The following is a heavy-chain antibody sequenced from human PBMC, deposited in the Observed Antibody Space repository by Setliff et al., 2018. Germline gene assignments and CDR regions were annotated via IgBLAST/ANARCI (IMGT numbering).Heavy chain of an antibody. V-gene: IGHV4-59*01. CDR1: GDSMSGAS. Sequence: SETLSLTCSVSGDSMSGASIWSWFRQPPGRGLEFMGYVFPNGASKYDPSFKSRLTISVDTSKNQFSLKLTSVTAADTAFYFCAKGGTYRYFDFWGQGTLVTVSS. J-gene: IGHJ4*02. CDR2: VFPNGAS. D-gene: IGHD1-1*01. CDR3: AKGGTYRYFDF.